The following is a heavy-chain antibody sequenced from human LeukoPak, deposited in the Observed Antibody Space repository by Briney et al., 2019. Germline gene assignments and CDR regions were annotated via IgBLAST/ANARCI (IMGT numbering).Heavy chain of an antibody. CDR2: IYTSGST. J-gene: IGHJ4*02. D-gene: IGHD3-9*01. V-gene: IGHV4-61*02. CDR3: ARTLRYFDWLPAGETDY. Sequence: PSETLSLTCTVSGGSISSGSYYWSWIRQPAGKGLEWIGRIYTSGSTNYNPSLKSRVTISVDTTKNQFSLKLSSVTAADTAVYYCARTLRYFDWLPAGETDYWGQGTLVTVSS. CDR1: GGSISSGSYY.